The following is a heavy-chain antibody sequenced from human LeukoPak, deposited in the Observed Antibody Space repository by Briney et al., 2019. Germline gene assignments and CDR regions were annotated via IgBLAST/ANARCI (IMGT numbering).Heavy chain of an antibody. Sequence: GGSLRLSCAASGLTFDDYVMHWVRQAPGKGLEWVTGISWNSGSIGYADSVKGRFTISRDNAKNSLYLQMNSLRAEDMALYYCAKADTIAVAGTIDYWGQGTLVTVSS. CDR3: AKADTIAVAGTIDY. V-gene: IGHV3-9*03. CDR2: ISWNSGSI. CDR1: GLTFDDYV. J-gene: IGHJ4*02. D-gene: IGHD6-19*01.